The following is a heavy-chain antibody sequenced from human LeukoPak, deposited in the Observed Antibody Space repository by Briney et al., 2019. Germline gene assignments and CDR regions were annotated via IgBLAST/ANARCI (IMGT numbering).Heavy chain of an antibody. CDR1: GYSFTSYW. D-gene: IGHD5-18*01. Sequence: GESLKFSCNCAGYSFTSYWIGWLRQMPGKGLEWMGIIYPGDSDTRYSPSFQGQVTISADKSISTAYLQWRSLKASDTAIYYCARRGYSYGFDYWGQGTLVTVSS. CDR2: IYPGDSDT. J-gene: IGHJ4*02. CDR3: ARRGYSYGFDY. V-gene: IGHV5-51*01.